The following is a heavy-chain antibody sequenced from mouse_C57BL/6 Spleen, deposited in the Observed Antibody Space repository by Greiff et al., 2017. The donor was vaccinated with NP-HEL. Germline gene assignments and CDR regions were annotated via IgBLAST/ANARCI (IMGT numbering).Heavy chain of an antibody. CDR1: GFSFNTYA. J-gene: IGHJ1*03. Sequence: EVQLVESGGGLVQPKGSLKLSCAASGFSFNTYAMNWVRQAPGKGVEWVARIRSKSNNYATYYADSVKDRFTISRDDSESMLYLQMNNLKTEDTALYYCVRHGDYCYFYVWGTGTTVTVSS. V-gene: IGHV10-1*01. CDR2: IRSKSNNYAT. CDR3: VRHGDYCYFYV.